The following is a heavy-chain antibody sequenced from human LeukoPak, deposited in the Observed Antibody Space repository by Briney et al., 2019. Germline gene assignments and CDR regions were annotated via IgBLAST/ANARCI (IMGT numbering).Heavy chain of an antibody. J-gene: IGHJ4*02. CDR2: IIGGGGST. D-gene: IGHD4/OR15-4a*01. V-gene: IGHV3-23*01. CDR1: GFPFSSHG. CDR3: ARRAGAYSHPYDY. Sequence: GGSLRLSCAASGFPFSSHGMSWVRQAPGKGLEWVSGIIGGGGSTYYADSVKGRFTISGDNSKNTLYLQMNSLRAEDTAVYYCARRAGAYSHPYDYWGQGTLVTVSS.